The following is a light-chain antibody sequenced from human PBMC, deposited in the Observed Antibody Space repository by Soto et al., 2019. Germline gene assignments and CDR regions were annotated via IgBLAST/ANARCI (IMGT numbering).Light chain of an antibody. CDR2: GAS. V-gene: IGKV3-20*01. CDR1: QSSSNSY. CDR3: HQQGSTPPHT. Sequence: EIVLTQSPATLSLSPGERATLSCRASQSSSNSYVAWYQQQPGQAPRLLIFGASRRAGGIPDRLCGSGAATDDTPPISGREPDDFVVDYCHQQGSTPPHTFGQGTKLEIK. J-gene: IGKJ2*01.